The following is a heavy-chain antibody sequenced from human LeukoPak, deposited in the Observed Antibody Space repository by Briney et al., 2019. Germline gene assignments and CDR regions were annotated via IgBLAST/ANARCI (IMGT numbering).Heavy chain of an antibody. CDR2: TSSDLNVK. D-gene: IGHD3-10*01. V-gene: IGHV3-30*03. CDR3: AREGYYGSGSPPSLYFDY. Sequence: GGSLRLSCAASGFILSNYAMNWVRQAPGKGLEWVAVTSSDLNVKLYADSVKGRFTISRDNSRSTLYLQMNSLRPEDTAIYYCAREGYYGSGSPPSLYFDYWGQGTLVTVSS. J-gene: IGHJ4*02. CDR1: GFILSNYA.